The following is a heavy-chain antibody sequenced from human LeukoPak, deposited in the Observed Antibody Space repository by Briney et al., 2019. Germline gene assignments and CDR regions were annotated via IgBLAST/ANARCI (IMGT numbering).Heavy chain of an antibody. CDR2: INTSGST. CDR1: GGSISSYY. J-gene: IGHJ5*02. Sequence: PSDTLSLNCTVSGGSISSYYWTWIRQSAAKGLDWIGRINTSGSTNYNPSLRSRVTMSVNTSKNQFSLNLTSVTAADTAVYSCAREGGDPRWLDPWGQGTLVTVSS. CDR3: AREGGDPRWLDP. D-gene: IGHD6-25*01. V-gene: IGHV4-4*07.